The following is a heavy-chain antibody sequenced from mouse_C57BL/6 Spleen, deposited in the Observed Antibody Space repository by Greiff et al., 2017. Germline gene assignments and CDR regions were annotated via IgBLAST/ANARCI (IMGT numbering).Heavy chain of an antibody. J-gene: IGHJ4*01. CDR2: INPSSGYT. V-gene: IGHV1-7*01. Sequence: VMLVESGAELVKPGASVKLSCKASGYTFTSYWMHWVKQRPGQGLEWIGYINPSSGYTKYNQKFKDKDTLTADKSSSTAYMQLSSLTYEDSAVYYCAGSTVVAPYYAMDYWGQGTSVTVSS. CDR1: GYTFTSYW. D-gene: IGHD1-1*01. CDR3: AGSTVVAPYYAMDY.